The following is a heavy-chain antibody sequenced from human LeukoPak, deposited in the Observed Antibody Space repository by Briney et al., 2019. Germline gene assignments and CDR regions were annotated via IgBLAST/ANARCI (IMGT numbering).Heavy chain of an antibody. V-gene: IGHV4-30-4*01. J-gene: IGHJ4*02. D-gene: IGHD6-6*01. CDR2: IYYSGST. CDR3: ARDFPHAYSSSSGGY. Sequence: SQTLSLTCTVSGGSISSGDYYWSWIRQPPGKGLEWIGYIYYSGSTYYNPSLKSRVTISVDTSKNQFSLKLSSVTAADTAVYYCARDFPHAYSSSSGGYWGQGTLVTVSS. CDR1: GGSISSGDYY.